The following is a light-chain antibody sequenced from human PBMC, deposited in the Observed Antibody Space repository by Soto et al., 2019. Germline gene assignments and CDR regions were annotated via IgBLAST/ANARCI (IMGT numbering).Light chain of an antibody. CDR3: QKYSSVPV. CDR1: QGINSY. Sequence: DIPMTQSPSSLSASVGDRVTITCRASQGINSYVAWYQQKPGNHPKLLICAASTLQSGVPSRFSGSGSGTDFTLTINSLQPEDVATYSCQKYSSVPVFGPGTKVDIK. V-gene: IGKV1-27*01. J-gene: IGKJ3*01. CDR2: AAS.